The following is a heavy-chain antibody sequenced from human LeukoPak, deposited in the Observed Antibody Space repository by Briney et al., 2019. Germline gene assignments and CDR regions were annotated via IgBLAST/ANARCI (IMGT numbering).Heavy chain of an antibody. CDR3: ARALPVVPAANNWFDH. D-gene: IGHD2-2*01. CDR1: GGSFSGYY. CDR2: INHSGST. V-gene: IGHV4-34*01. J-gene: IGHJ5*02. Sequence: PSETLSLTCAVYGGSFSGYYWSWIRQPPGKGLEWIGEINHSGSTNYNPSLKSRVTISVDTSKNQFSLKLSSVTAADTAVYYCARALPVVPAANNWFDHWGQGTLVTVSS.